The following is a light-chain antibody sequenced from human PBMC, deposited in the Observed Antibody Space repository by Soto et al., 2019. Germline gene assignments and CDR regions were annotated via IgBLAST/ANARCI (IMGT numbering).Light chain of an antibody. CDR1: SSDIGYYNF. CDR3: SSYTTSSTLV. Sequence: QSALTQPASVSGSPGQSISISCTGTSSDIGYYNFVSWYQQHPGKAPKLLIYEVFNRPSGISNRFSGSKSGNTASLTISGLQAEDESDYYCSSYTTSSTLVFGGGTKLTVL. J-gene: IGLJ3*02. V-gene: IGLV2-14*01. CDR2: EVF.